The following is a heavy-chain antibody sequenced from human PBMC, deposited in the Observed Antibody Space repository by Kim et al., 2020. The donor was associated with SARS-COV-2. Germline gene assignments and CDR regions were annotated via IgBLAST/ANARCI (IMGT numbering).Heavy chain of an antibody. J-gene: IGHJ4*02. D-gene: IGHD6-13*01. Sequence: GGSLRLSCAASGFTFDDYAMHWVRQAPGKGLEWVSGISWNSGGIGYADSVKGRFTISRDNAKNSLYLQMNSLRTEDTALYYCVKDKGSSSTWYYFDDWGQGTLVTVSS. CDR1: GFTFDDYA. CDR2: ISWNSGGI. V-gene: IGHV3-9*01. CDR3: VKDKGSSSTWYYFDD.